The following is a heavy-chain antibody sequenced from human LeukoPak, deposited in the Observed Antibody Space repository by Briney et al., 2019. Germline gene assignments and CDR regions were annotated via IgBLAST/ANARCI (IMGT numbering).Heavy chain of an antibody. CDR1: GFIFTSYG. CDR2: ISAYNGDK. J-gene: IGHJ2*01. V-gene: IGHV1-18*01. D-gene: IGHD4-11*01. CDR3: ARIADYSLNWYFDL. Sequence: ASVTVSFKCSGFIFTSYGISWVRQAPGQRLEWLGWISAYNGDKKYAQKVQGRVTMITDTSTSTAYMDLRSLRSDDTAVYYCARIADYSLNWYFDLWGRGALVTVSS.